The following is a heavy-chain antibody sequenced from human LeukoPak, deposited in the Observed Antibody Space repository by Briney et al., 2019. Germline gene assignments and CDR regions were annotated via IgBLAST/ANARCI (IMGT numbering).Heavy chain of an antibody. CDR1: GGSISSYY. D-gene: IGHD3-16*02. J-gene: IGHJ4*02. V-gene: IGHV4-59*01. CDR2: IYYSGST. CDR3: ARDPDYDYVWGSYRHYYFDY. Sequence: PSETLSLTCTVSGGSISSYYWSWIRQPPGKGLEWIGYIYYSGSTNYNPSLKSRVTISVDTSKNQFSLKLSSVTAADTAVYYCARDPDYDYVWGSYRHYYFDYWGQGTLVTVSS.